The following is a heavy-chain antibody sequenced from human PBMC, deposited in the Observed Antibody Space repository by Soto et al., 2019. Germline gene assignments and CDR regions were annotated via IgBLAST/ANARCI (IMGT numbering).Heavy chain of an antibody. CDR1: GDTVSTNTAA. CDR2: IYYKSRWYN. J-gene: IGHJ5*01. Sequence: SQTLSLTCAISGDTVSTNTAAWNWIRQSPSRGLEWLGRIYYKSRWYNDYSESLKSRIAIIPDTSRNQFSLQLNSVIPEDTAVYYCARRGSASWRNWFDSWGHGTLVTVSS. D-gene: IGHD2-2*01. CDR3: ARRGSASWRNWFDS. V-gene: IGHV6-1*01.